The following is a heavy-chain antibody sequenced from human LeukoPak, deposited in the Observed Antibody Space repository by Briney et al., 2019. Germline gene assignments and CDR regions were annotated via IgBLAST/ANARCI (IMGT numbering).Heavy chain of an antibody. V-gene: IGHV1-69*05. D-gene: IGHD6-13*01. CDR1: GGPFTSYA. Sequence: GASVKVSCKASGGPFTSYAISWVRQSPGQGLEWMGGIIPIFGTANYAQKFQGRVTITTDESTSTAYMELSSLRSEDTAVYYCASGYSSSWYVGWGQGTLVTVSS. CDR3: ASGYSSSWYVG. J-gene: IGHJ4*02. CDR2: IIPIFGTA.